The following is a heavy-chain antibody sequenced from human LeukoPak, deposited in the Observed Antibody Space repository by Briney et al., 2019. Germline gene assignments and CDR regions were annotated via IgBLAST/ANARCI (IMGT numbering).Heavy chain of an antibody. V-gene: IGHV4-59*08. CDR2: IHDTGST. D-gene: IGHD3-10*01. Sequence: PSETLSLTCNVSGGFITSYYWSWIRQPPGKGLEWVGYIHDTGSTNYNPSLKSRVTISVDTSKNQLSLKLSSVTAADTAVYYCATYYYGSGSYYRYDRSFDYWGQGTLVTVSS. J-gene: IGHJ4*02. CDR1: GGFITSYY. CDR3: ATYYYGSGSYYRYDRSFDY.